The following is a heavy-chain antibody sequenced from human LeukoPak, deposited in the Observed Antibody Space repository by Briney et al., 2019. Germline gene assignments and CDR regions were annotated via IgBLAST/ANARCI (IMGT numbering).Heavy chain of an antibody. Sequence: PGGSLRLSCAASGFAFSTYNMHWVRQAPGKGLEWVADIWYDGTDKYYADSVKGRFSISRDNSENTLWLQMNSLRAEDTAVYYCAKDSGGGYCYLDYWGQGTLVTVSS. CDR1: GFAFSTYN. J-gene: IGHJ4*02. V-gene: IGHV3-33*06. CDR2: IWYDGTDK. D-gene: IGHD2-21*02. CDR3: AKDSGGGYCYLDY.